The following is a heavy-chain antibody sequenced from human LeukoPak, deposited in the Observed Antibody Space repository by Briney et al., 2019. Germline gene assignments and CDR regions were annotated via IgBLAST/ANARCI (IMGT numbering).Heavy chain of an antibody. Sequence: GESLKSSCKGSGYSFASYWIGWVRQMPGKGLEWMGIIYPGDSDTRYRPSFQGQVTISADKSISTAYLQWSSLNASDTAMYYCARSRSGCYSVGFDYWGQGILVTVSS. V-gene: IGHV5-51*01. D-gene: IGHD6-19*01. J-gene: IGHJ4*02. CDR2: IYPGDSDT. CDR1: GYSFASYW. CDR3: ARSRSGCYSVGFDY.